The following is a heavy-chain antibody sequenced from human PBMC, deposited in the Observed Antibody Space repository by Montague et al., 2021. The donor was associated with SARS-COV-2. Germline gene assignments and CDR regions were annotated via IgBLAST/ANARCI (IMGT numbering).Heavy chain of an antibody. V-gene: IGHV4-39*02. J-gene: IGHJ6*02. CDR1: GVSINTCNHY. CDR2: IYNSGPT. Sequence: SETLSLTCLVSGVSINTCNHYWTWIRQSTGQGLEWIGNIYNSGPTNYNPSLKSRVTISLDTSKNHFSLLLSSVTAADTATYYCWRDSVSYGLDVWGQGTTVTVSS. D-gene: IGHD3-16*01. CDR3: WRDSVSYGLDV.